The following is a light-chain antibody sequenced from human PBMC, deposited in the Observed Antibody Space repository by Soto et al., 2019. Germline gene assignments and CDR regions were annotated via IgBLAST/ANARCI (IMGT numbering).Light chain of an antibody. J-gene: IGKJ1*01. CDR3: QQYGSSGT. Sequence: EIVLTQSPATLSLSPGESANLSCRASQSVSSNLAWYQQQPGQAPRRLIYGASTRATAIPARFSGSGSGTDSTLTISRLEPEEFAVDYCQQYGSSGTFGQGTKVDIK. V-gene: IGKV3-20*01. CDR1: QSVSSN. CDR2: GAS.